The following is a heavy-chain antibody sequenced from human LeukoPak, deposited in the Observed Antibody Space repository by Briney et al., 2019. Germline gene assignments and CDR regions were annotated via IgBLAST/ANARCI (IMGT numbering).Heavy chain of an antibody. CDR1: GFTFSSYE. V-gene: IGHV3-48*03. Sequence: GGSLRLSCAASGFTFSSYEMYWVRQAPGKGLEWVSYISSSGSTIYYADSVKGRFTISRDNAKNSLYLQMNSLRAEDTAVYYCARVASLYYYGMDVWGQGTTVTVSS. J-gene: IGHJ6*02. CDR3: ARVASLYYYGMDV. CDR2: ISSSGSTI.